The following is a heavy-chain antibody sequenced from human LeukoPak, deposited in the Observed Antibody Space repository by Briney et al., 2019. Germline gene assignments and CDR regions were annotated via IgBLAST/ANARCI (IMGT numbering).Heavy chain of an antibody. Sequence: SETLSLTCTVSGGSVSGFYWSWIRQPVGKGLEWIGRIYSSGSSKYNPSLESRVTMSADTSKNQLSLKLSSVTAADTAVYYCAREVRNHYDSSGYNNYWGQGTLVTVSS. CDR2: IYSSGSS. CDR3: AREVRNHYDSSGYNNY. V-gene: IGHV4-4*07. J-gene: IGHJ4*02. CDR1: GGSVSGFY. D-gene: IGHD3-22*01.